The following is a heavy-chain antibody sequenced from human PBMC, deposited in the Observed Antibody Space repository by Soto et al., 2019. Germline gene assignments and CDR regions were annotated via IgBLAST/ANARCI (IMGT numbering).Heavy chain of an antibody. V-gene: IGHV3-7*01. J-gene: IGHJ4*02. CDR2: IKQDGSEK. Sequence: GSLRLSCEASGFTFSIYWMSWVRQAPGKGLEWVANIKQDGSEKYYVDSVKGRFTISRDNAKNSLYLQMNSLRAEDTAVHYCAREYDSSGYIPYFDYWGQGTLVTVSS. CDR1: GFTFSIYW. D-gene: IGHD3-22*01. CDR3: AREYDSSGYIPYFDY.